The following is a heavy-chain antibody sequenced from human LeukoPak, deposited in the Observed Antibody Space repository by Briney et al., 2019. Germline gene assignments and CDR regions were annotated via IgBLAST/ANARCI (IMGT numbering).Heavy chain of an antibody. Sequence: PGRSLRLSCAASGFSFSNYDMHWVRQAPGKGLGWVALILTDGSNEHYADSVKGRFTISRDNSKNTMYRQMNSLRAEDTAMYYCARVVSGIDYWGQGALVTVSS. CDR2: ILTDGSNE. CDR3: ARVVSGIDY. CDR1: GFSFSNYD. V-gene: IGHV3-33*01. J-gene: IGHJ4*02. D-gene: IGHD2/OR15-2a*01.